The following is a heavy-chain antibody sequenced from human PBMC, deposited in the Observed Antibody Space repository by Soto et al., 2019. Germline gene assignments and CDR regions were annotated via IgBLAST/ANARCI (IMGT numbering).Heavy chain of an antibody. D-gene: IGHD4-4*01. Sequence: EVQLVESGGGLVQPGGSLRLSCTASGFTFSDSWMTWVRQAPGKGLTWVARIKPDESEKKYAVSVMGRFSISRDNAKNSMYLQMVSLRGEDTAVYYCVRGGINYASWGQGTLVTVSS. V-gene: IGHV3-7*01. CDR3: VRGGINYAS. CDR1: GFTFSDSW. CDR2: IKPDESEK. J-gene: IGHJ5*02.